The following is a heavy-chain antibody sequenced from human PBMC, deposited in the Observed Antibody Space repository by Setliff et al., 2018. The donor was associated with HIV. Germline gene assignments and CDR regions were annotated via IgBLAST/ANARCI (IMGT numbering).Heavy chain of an antibody. CDR1: GFTFGDFP. D-gene: IGHD5-18*01. CDR2: IRSQDYGGST. CDR3: TRVDTSMVTITYYFDC. Sequence: GGSLRLSCTASGFTFGDFPMSWVRQAPGKGLEWVGFIRSQDYGGSTEYAASVKGRFAISRDDSKSIAYLQMNSLKTEDTAVYFCTRVDTSMVTITYYFDCWGQGTLVTVSS. V-gene: IGHV3-49*04. J-gene: IGHJ4*02.